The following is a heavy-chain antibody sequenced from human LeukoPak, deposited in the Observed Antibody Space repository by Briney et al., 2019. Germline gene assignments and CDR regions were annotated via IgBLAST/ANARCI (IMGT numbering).Heavy chain of an antibody. CDR2: ISTSSSNVI. Sequence: GGSLRLSCAASGFTFSSYHMNWVRQAPGKGLEWVSFISTSSSNVIYYADSVKGRFTISRDDARNSLYLQMDSLRVEDTAMYYCARRDDFDIWGQGTLVTVSS. V-gene: IGHV3-48*04. CDR3: ARRDDFDI. CDR1: GFTFSSYH. J-gene: IGHJ3*02.